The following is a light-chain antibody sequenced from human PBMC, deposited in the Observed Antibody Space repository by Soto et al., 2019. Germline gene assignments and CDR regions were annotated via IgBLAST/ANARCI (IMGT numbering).Light chain of an antibody. CDR1: QSVSTY. CDR3: QQTHSSPPT. J-gene: IGKJ4*01. CDR2: GAS. V-gene: IGKV1-39*01. Sequence: DVQMTQSPSSLSASVGARVTITCRASQSVSTYLNWYQLKPGKAPKFLIYGASTLQSGVPSTFSGSGSGTEFTLTISSLQPEDFAIYYCQQTHSSPPTFGGGTKVEIK.